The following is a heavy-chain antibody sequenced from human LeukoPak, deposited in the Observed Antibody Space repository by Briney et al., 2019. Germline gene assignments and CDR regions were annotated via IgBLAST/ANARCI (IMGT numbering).Heavy chain of an antibody. V-gene: IGHV1-8*03. CDR2: MNPNTGYT. CDR3: ARAEPGYSYGYESWFDP. Sequence: ASVKVSCKASGYIFTTYDINWVRLAPGQGLEWMAWMNPNTGYTGFAQKFQGRVTVTRNSDISTAYMELSRLRSDDTAVYYCARAEPGYSYGYESWFDPWGQGTLVTVSS. CDR1: GYIFTTYD. J-gene: IGHJ5*02. D-gene: IGHD5-18*01.